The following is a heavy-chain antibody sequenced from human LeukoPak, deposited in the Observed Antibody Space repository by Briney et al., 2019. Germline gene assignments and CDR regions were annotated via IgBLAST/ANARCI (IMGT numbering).Heavy chain of an antibody. CDR1: GGSISSYY. Sequence: SETLSLTCTVSGGSISSYYWSWIRQPPGEGLEWIGYIYYSGSTNYNPSLKSRVTISVDTSKNQFSLKLSSVTAADTAVYYCARDRPLGYCSSTSCYGWFDPWGQGTLVTVSS. D-gene: IGHD2-2*01. V-gene: IGHV4-59*12. CDR3: ARDRPLGYCSSTSCYGWFDP. J-gene: IGHJ5*02. CDR2: IYYSGST.